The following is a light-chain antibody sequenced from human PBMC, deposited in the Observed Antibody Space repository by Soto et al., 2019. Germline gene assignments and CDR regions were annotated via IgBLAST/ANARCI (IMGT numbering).Light chain of an antibody. Sequence: EIVLTQSPGTLSLSPGERATLSCRAGQSGSSRYLAWYQQKPGQAPSVLIYGASRRATGNPDRYSGSGSGTEFPLTISRLEPKDFAVYYCQHYDSAPWTFGQGTRVEIK. CDR3: QHYDSAPWT. J-gene: IGKJ1*01. CDR1: QSGSSRY. CDR2: GAS. V-gene: IGKV3-20*01.